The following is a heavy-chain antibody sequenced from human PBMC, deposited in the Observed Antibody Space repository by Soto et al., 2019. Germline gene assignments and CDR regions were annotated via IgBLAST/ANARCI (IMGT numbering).Heavy chain of an antibody. CDR3: AKYAGSSWRSQSDY. CDR1: GFTFSAYA. V-gene: IGHV3-23*01. Sequence: EVQLLESGGGLVQPGGSLRLSCAASGFTFSAYAMSWVRQAPGKGLEWVSTIYGSGVSTYYADSVKGRFTISRDSSKNTLYLQMNSLRAEDTAVDYCAKYAGSSWRSQSDYWGQGTLVTVSS. CDR2: IYGSGVST. D-gene: IGHD6-13*01. J-gene: IGHJ4*02.